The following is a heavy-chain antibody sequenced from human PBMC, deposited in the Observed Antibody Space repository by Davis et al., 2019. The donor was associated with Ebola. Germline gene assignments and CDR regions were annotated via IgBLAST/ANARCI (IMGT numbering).Heavy chain of an antibody. CDR2: IYHSGST. Sequence: PSETLSLTCTVSGGSISSYYWSWIRQPPGKGLEWIGEIYHSGSTNYNPSLKSRVTISVDKSKNQFSLKLSSVTAADTAVYYCARGFPAGKTKIAAAWRPHYYYYYYMDVWGKGTTVTVSS. CDR1: GGSISSYY. D-gene: IGHD6-13*01. V-gene: IGHV4-59*12. CDR3: ARGFPAGKTKIAAAWRPHYYYYYYMDV. J-gene: IGHJ6*03.